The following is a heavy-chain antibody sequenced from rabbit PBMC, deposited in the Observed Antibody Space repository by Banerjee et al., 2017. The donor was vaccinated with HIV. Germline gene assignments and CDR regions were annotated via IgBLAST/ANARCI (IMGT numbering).Heavy chain of an antibody. D-gene: IGHD7-1*01. CDR1: GIDFSLYY. V-gene: IGHV1S7*01. CDR2: IDPIFGTT. CDR3: ARSWFHAGYAGYDL. Sequence: QLKESGGGLVQPGGSLKLSCKASGIDFSLYYMSWVRQAPGKGLEWIGYIDPIFGTTYYATWVDGRFTISRHNAQNTLYLQLNSLTAADTATYFCARSWFHAGYAGYDLWGQGTLVTVS. J-gene: IGHJ3*01.